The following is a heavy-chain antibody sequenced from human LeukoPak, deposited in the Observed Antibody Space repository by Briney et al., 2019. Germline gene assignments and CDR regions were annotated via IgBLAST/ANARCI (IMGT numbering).Heavy chain of an antibody. CDR1: GGSISSYY. CDR2: INHSGST. D-gene: IGHD3-3*01. Sequence: SETLSLTCTVSGGSISSYYWSWIRQPAGKGLEWIGEINHSGSTNYNPSLKSRVTISVDTSKNQFSLKLSSVTAADTAVYYCARGRVTIFGVVMSFDYWGQGTLVTVSS. J-gene: IGHJ4*02. CDR3: ARGRVTIFGVVMSFDY. V-gene: IGHV4-34*01.